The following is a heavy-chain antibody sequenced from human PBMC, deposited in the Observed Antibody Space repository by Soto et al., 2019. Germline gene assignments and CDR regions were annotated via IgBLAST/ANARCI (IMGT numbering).Heavy chain of an antibody. CDR1: GVTFSSYA. V-gene: IGHV3-30-3*01. J-gene: IGHJ6*02. CDR2: ISYDGSNK. CDR3: ARDKDSSSWYQCYYGMDV. D-gene: IGHD6-13*01. Sequence: GGSLRLSCEASGVTFSSYAMHWVRQAPGKGLEWVAVISYDGSNKYYADSVKGRFTISRDNSKNTLYLQMNSLRAEDTAVYYCARDKDSSSWYQCYYGMDVWGQGTTVTGPS.